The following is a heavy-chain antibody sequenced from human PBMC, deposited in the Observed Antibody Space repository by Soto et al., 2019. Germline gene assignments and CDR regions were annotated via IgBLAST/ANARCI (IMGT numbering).Heavy chain of an antibody. CDR1: GGSISSSSYY. V-gene: IGHV4-39*01. J-gene: IGHJ1*01. D-gene: IGHD3-16*02. Sequence: SETLSLTCTVSGGSISSSSYYWGWIRQPPGKGLEWIGSIYYSGSTYYNPSLKSRVTISVDTSKNQFSLKLSSVTAADTAVYYCARHRRGITFGGVIAGPAEYFQHWGQGTLVTVSS. CDR2: IYYSGST. CDR3: ARHRRGITFGGVIAGPAEYFQH.